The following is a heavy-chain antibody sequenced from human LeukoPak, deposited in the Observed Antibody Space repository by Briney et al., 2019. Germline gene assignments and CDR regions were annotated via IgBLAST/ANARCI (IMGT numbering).Heavy chain of an antibody. D-gene: IGHD6-13*01. CDR3: ARERAAAGTFGY. CDR1: GGTFSSYA. J-gene: IGHJ4*02. Sequence: GASVKVSCKASGGTFSSYAISWVRQAAGQGLEWMGGIIPIIGTANYAQKFQARVTITADKSTSTAYMELSSLRSEDTAVYYCARERAAAGTFGYWGQGTLVTVSS. V-gene: IGHV1-69*06. CDR2: IIPIIGTA.